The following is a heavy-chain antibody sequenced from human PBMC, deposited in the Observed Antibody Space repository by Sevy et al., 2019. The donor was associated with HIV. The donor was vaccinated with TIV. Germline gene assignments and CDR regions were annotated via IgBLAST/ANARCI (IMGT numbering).Heavy chain of an antibody. V-gene: IGHV3-23*01. CDR2: LSGGGGSP. D-gene: IGHD1-26*01. CDR3: AKDRIWELGDAFDI. CDR1: GFTLTSYA. Sequence: GGSLRLSCTASGFTLTSYAMSWVRQTPGKGLEWVSGLSGGGGSPFYADSVKGRFTISRDNSKNTLYLQMNSLRAEDTALYYCAKDRIWELGDAFDIWGQGTMVTVSS. J-gene: IGHJ3*02.